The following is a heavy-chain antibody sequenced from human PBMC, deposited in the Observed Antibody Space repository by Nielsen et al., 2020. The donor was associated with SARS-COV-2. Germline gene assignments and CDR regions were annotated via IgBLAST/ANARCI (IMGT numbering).Heavy chain of an antibody. CDR1: GFTFSSYW. D-gene: IGHD3-10*01. CDR3: ARDSSGSYYLPDY. J-gene: IGHJ4*02. CDR2: ISGSGGST. V-gene: IGHV3-23*01. Sequence: GESLKISCAASGFTFSSYWMSWVRQAPGKGLEWVSAISGSGGSTYYADSVKGRFTISRDNSKNTLYLQMNSLRAEDTAVYYCARDSSGSYYLPDYWGQGTLVTVSS.